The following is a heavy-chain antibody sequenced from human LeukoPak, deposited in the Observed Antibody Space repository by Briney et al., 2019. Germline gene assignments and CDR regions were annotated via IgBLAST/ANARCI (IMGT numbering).Heavy chain of an antibody. D-gene: IGHD4-23*01. CDR3: ARGPGGNFDY. CDR2: IYYSGIT. V-gene: IGHV4-39*01. Sequence: NPSETLSLTCTVSGDSITTTDHYWGWIRQSPDKGLEWIGNIYYSGITDNNPSLKSRVTMSVDTSKNQFSLKLSSVTAADTAVYYCARGPGGNFDYWGQGTLVTVSS. CDR1: GDSITTTDHY. J-gene: IGHJ4*02.